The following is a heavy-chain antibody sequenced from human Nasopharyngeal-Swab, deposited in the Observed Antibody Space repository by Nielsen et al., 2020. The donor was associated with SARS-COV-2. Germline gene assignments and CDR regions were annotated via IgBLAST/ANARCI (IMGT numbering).Heavy chain of an antibody. CDR1: GFTFSDYY. J-gene: IGHJ4*02. D-gene: IGHD3-9*01. Sequence: GESLKISCAASGFTFSDYYMSWIRQAPGKGLEWVSYISSSGSTIYYADSVKGRFTISGDNAKNSLYLQMNSLRAEDTAVYYCARYGGIQILTGYFDYWGPGTLVTVSS. CDR2: ISSSGSTI. CDR3: ARYGGIQILTGYFDY. V-gene: IGHV3-11*04.